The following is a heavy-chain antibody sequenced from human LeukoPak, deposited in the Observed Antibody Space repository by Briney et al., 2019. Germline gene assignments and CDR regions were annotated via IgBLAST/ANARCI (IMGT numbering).Heavy chain of an antibody. CDR3: AREGYSGYDYDGSYFDY. J-gene: IGHJ4*02. D-gene: IGHD5-12*01. Sequence: GRSLRLSCAASGFTFSSYAMHWVRQAPGKGLEWVAVISYDGSNKYYADSVKGRFTISRDNSKNTLYLQMNSLRAEDTAVYYCAREGYSGYDYDGSYFDYWGQGTLVTVSS. CDR1: GFTFSSYA. CDR2: ISYDGSNK. V-gene: IGHV3-30-3*01.